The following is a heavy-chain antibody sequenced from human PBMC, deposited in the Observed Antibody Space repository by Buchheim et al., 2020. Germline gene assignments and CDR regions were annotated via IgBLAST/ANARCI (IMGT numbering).Heavy chain of an antibody. V-gene: IGHV3-33*01. D-gene: IGHD2-21*02. CDR3: ARSRHIVVVTELDP. J-gene: IGHJ5*02. Sequence: QVQLVESGGGVVQPGRSLRLSCVASGFTFSSYGMHWVRQAPGKGLEWVAVIWYDGSNKYYADSVKGRFTISRDNSKNTLYLQMNSLRAEDTAVYYCARSRHIVVVTELDPWGQGTL. CDR2: IWYDGSNK. CDR1: GFTFSSYG.